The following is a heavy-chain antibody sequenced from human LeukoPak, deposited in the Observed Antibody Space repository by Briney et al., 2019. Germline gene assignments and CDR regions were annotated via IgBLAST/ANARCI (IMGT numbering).Heavy chain of an antibody. J-gene: IGHJ4*02. D-gene: IGHD6-13*01. CDR2: IRFDGSNK. CDR1: GFTFSSYG. V-gene: IGHV3-30*02. CDR3: AKDGYVYSSSWYGDY. Sequence: GGSLRLSCVVSGFTFSSYGMHWVRQAPGKGLEWVAFIRFDGSNKYYADSVKGRFTISRDNSKNTLYLLMNSLRAEDTAVYYCAKDGYVYSSSWYGDYWGQGTLVTVSS.